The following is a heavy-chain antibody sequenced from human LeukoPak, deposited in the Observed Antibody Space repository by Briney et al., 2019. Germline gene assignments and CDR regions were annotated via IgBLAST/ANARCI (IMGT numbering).Heavy chain of an antibody. Sequence: SETLSLTCSVSGGSISSSYWSWIRQPAGKGLEWIGRIYTSGSTNHNPSLKSRVTMSVDTSKNQFSLKLSSVTAADTAVYYCARGPTRFGDAFDIWGQGTMVTVSS. CDR2: IYTSGST. CDR3: ARGPTRFGDAFDI. CDR1: GGSISSSY. V-gene: IGHV4-4*07. J-gene: IGHJ3*02. D-gene: IGHD3-10*01.